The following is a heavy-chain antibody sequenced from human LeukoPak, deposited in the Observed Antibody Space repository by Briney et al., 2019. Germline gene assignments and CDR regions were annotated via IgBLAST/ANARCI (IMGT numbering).Heavy chain of an antibody. J-gene: IGHJ3*02. CDR2: ISGSSSYI. D-gene: IGHD5-18*01. Sequence: GGSLRLSCEASGFTFSNYGMHWVRQAPGKGLEWVSSISGSSSYIYYADSVKGRFTVSRDNAKNSLYVQMNSLRAGDTAVYYCARVLTARSGGYGAFDIWGQGTMVTVSS. CDR1: GFTFSNYG. V-gene: IGHV3-21*01. CDR3: ARVLTARSGGYGAFDI.